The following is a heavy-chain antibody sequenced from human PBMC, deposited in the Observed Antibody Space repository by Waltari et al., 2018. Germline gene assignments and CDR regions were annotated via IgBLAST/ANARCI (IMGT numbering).Heavy chain of an antibody. CDR3: ARDEDAFDI. CDR2: TYYRSKWYH. Sequence: QVQLQQSGPRLVKPSQTLSLTCAISGDSVSSNSATWNWIRQSPTRGLEWLGRTYYRSKWYHEYAVYVKGRITINPDTSKNQFSLLLNSVIPEDTALYYCARDEDAFDIWGQGTMVTVSS. V-gene: IGHV6-1*01. CDR1: GDSVSSNSAT. J-gene: IGHJ3*02.